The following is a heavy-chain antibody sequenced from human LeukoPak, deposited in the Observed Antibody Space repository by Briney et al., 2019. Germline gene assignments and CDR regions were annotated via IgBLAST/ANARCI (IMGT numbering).Heavy chain of an antibody. D-gene: IGHD4-17*01. V-gene: IGHV4-34*01. CDR3: ARGPSSDYGDYVLPTDY. CDR2: INHSGST. J-gene: IGHJ4*02. Sequence: SETLSLTCPVYGGSFSGYYWSWIRQPPGKGLEWIGEINHSGSTNYNPSLKSRVTISVDTSKNQFSLKLSSVTAADTAVYYCARGPSSDYGDYVLPTDYWGQGTLVTVSS. CDR1: GGSFSGYY.